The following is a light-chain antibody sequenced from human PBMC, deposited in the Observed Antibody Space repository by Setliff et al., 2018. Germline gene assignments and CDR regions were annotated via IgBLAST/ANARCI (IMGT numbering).Light chain of an antibody. CDR1: SSNIGSNT. CDR2: RNN. Sequence: QSALTQPPSASGTPGQRVTISCSGSSSNIGSNTVNWYQQLPGTAPKLLIYRNNQRPSGVPDRFSGSMSGTSASLAISGLQSEDEADYYCAAWDDSLNGEVFGTGTKVTV. V-gene: IGLV1-44*01. CDR3: AAWDDSLNGEV. J-gene: IGLJ1*01.